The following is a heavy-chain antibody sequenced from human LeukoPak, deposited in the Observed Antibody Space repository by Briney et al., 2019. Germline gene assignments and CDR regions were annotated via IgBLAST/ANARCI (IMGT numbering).Heavy chain of an antibody. J-gene: IGHJ5*02. CDR2: INPNSGGT. CDR1: GYTFTDYY. CDR3: AREGCSGGSCYSAWFDP. V-gene: IGHV1-2*02. D-gene: IGHD2-15*01. Sequence: ASVKVSCKASGYTFTDYYMHWVRQAPGQGLEWMGWINPNSGGTNYAQKFRGRVTMTRDTSISTAYMELSRLRSDDTAVYYCAREGCSGGSCYSAWFDPWGQGTLVTVSS.